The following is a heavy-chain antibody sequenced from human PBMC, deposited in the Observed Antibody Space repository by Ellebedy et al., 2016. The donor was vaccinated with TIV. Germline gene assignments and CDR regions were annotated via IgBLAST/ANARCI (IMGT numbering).Heavy chain of an antibody. CDR1: GYTFIGHY. CDR2: INPDSGGT. J-gene: IGHJ5*02. CDR3: ARERSNWFDP. V-gene: IGHV1-2*02. Sequence: AASVKVSCKASGYTFIGHYMHWVRQAPGQGLEWMGWINPDSGGTNYAQKFRGRVTMTRDTSISSAYLELSRLTSDDTAVYYCARERSNWFDPWGQGTLVTVSS.